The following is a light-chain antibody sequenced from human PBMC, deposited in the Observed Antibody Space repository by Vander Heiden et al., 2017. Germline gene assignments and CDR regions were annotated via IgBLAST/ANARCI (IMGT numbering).Light chain of an antibody. CDR3: QAWNSSTVV. Sequence: SYELTQPPSVSVSPGQTASTTCSGDKLGDKYACWYQQKPGQSPVLCIYQDSKRPSGIPECFSGSNSATTATLTISGTQAVDDSYYYSQAWNSSTVVFGGGTKLTVL. CDR1: KLGDKY. J-gene: IGLJ2*01. CDR2: QDS. V-gene: IGLV3-1*01.